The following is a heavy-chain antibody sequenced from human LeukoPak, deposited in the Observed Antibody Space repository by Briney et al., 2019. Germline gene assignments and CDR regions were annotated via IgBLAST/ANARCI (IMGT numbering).Heavy chain of an antibody. Sequence: GGSLRLSCAASGFTFSSYEMNWVRQAPGKGLEWVSYISSSGSTIYYADSVKGRFTISRDNAKNSLYLQMNSLRAEDTAVYYCAELGITMIGGVGGKGTTFTISS. D-gene: IGHD3-10*02. CDR1: GFTFSSYE. CDR3: AELGITMIGGV. V-gene: IGHV3-48*03. J-gene: IGHJ6*04. CDR2: ISSSGSTI.